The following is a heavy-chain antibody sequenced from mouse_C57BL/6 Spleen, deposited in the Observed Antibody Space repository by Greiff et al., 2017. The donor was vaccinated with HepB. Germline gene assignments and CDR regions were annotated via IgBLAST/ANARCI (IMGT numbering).Heavy chain of an antibody. CDR1: GYTFTNYW. CDR3: TRRDDTDY. CDR2: IDPSDSYT. J-gene: IGHJ2*01. V-gene: IGHV1-59*01. D-gene: IGHD2-3*01. Sequence: VQLQQSGAELVRPGTSVKLSCKASGYTFTNYWMHWVKQRPGQGLEWIGVIDPSDSYTNYNQKFKGKATLTVDTSSSTAYMQLSSLTSEDSAVYYGTRRDDTDYWGQGTTLTVSS.